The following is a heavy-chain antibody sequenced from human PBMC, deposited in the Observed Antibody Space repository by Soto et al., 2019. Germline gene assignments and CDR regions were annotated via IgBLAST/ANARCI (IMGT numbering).Heavy chain of an antibody. V-gene: IGHV3-30*18. Sequence: QVQLVESGGGVVQPGRSLRLSCAASGFTFSSYGMHWVRQAPGKGLEWVAVISYDGSNKYYADSVKGRFTISRDNSKNTLYLQMNSLRVEDTAVYYCAKESEDASGSYSLYYYYYGMDVWGQGTTVTVSS. CDR3: AKESEDASGSYSLYYYYYGMDV. D-gene: IGHD3-10*01. CDR2: ISYDGSNK. J-gene: IGHJ6*02. CDR1: GFTFSSYG.